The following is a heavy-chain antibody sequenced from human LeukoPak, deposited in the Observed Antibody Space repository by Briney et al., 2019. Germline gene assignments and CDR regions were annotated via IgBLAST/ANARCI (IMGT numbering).Heavy chain of an antibody. V-gene: IGHV1-69*13. Sequence: SVKVSCKASGGTFSSYAISWVRQAPGQGLEWMGGIIPIFGTANYAQKFQGRVTITADESTSTAYMELSSLRSEDTAVYYCARVVCQLLSNYYYGMDVWGQGTTVTVSS. CDR2: IIPIFGTA. CDR1: GGTFSSYA. CDR3: ARVVCQLLSNYYYGMDV. D-gene: IGHD2-2*01. J-gene: IGHJ6*02.